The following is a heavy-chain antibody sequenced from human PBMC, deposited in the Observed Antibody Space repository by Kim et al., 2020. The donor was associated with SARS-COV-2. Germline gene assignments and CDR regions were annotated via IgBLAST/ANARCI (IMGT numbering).Heavy chain of an antibody. D-gene: IGHD3-3*01. J-gene: IGHJ4*02. Sequence: SVKGRFTISRDNSKNTLYLQMSSLRAEDTAVYYCVKDIRFLEWLPHFDYWGQGTLVTVSS. CDR3: VKDIRFLEWLPHFDY. V-gene: IGHV3-64D*09.